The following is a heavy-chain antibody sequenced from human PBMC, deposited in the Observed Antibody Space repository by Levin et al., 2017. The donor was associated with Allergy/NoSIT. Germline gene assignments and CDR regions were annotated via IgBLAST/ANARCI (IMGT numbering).Heavy chain of an antibody. Sequence: ASVKVSCRASGYTFTSYGISWVRQAPGQGLEGMGWISSYNANTNYAQKLQGRVTMTTDTSTSTAYMELRSLRSDDTAVYYCARALVGRYFAYFDYWGQGPLVTVSS. CDR3: ARALVGRYFAYFDY. V-gene: IGHV1-18*01. CDR1: GYTFTSYG. J-gene: IGHJ4*02. CDR2: ISSYNANT. D-gene: IGHD3-16*02.